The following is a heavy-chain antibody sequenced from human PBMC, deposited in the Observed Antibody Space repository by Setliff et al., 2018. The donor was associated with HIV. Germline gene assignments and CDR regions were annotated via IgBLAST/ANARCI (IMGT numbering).Heavy chain of an antibody. CDR3: ARDYCSSTRCYDLHNWFDP. J-gene: IGHJ5*02. Sequence: GASVKVSCKASGGTFSSYAISWVRQAPGQGLEWMGGIIPIFGTANYSQKFQDRVAITADESTSTAYLELSSLRSEDTAVYYCARDYCSSTRCYDLHNWFDPWGQGTLVTVSS. V-gene: IGHV1-69*13. D-gene: IGHD2-2*01. CDR2: IIPIFGTA. CDR1: GGTFSSYA.